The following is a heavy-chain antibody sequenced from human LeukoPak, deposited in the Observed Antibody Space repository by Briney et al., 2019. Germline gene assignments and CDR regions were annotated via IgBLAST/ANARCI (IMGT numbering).Heavy chain of an antibody. D-gene: IGHD2-8*02. CDR1: GFTFDDYG. CDR2: INWNGGST. Sequence: PGGFLRLSCAASGFTFDDYGMSWVRQAPGKGLEWVSGINWNGGSTGYADSVKGRFTISRDNAKNSLYLQMNSLRAEDTAIYYCATYRQVLLPFESWGQGTLVTVSS. CDR3: ATYRQVLLPFES. V-gene: IGHV3-20*04. J-gene: IGHJ4*02.